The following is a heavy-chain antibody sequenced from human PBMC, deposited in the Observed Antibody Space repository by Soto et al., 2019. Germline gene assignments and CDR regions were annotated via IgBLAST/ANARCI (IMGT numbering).Heavy chain of an antibody. V-gene: IGHV4-31*03. CDR3: ARGRDIVVVPADC. CDR1: GGSISSGGYY. J-gene: IGHJ4*02. Sequence: PSETLSLTCTVSGGSISSGGYYWSWIRQHPGKGLEWIGYIYYSGSTYYNPSLKSRVTISVDTSKNQFSLKLSSVTAADTAVYYCARGRDIVVVPADCWGQGTLVTVSS. CDR2: IYYSGST. D-gene: IGHD2-2*01.